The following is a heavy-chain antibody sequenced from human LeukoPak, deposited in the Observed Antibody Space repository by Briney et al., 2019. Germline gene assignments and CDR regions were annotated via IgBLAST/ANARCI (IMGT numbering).Heavy chain of an antibody. V-gene: IGHV3-7*01. D-gene: IGHD2-15*01. J-gene: IGHJ3*02. CDR1: GYTFSSYW. CDR3: ARVPVCSGGSCYSVYTFDI. CDR2: IKQDASEK. Sequence: GGSLRLTCAASGYTFSSYWMSWVRQAPGKGLEWVANIKQDASEKYYVDSVKGRFTISRDNAENSLYLQMNSLRAEDTAVYYCARVPVCSGGSCYSVYTFDIWGQGTMVTVSS.